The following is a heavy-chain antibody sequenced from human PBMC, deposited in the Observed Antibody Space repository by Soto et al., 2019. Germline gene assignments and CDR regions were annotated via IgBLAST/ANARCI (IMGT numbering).Heavy chain of an antibody. J-gene: IGHJ4*02. CDR3: AREVRGSQRLFDS. CDR1: GFIFSDYY. CDR2: ISSSSSYT. V-gene: IGHV3-11*05. D-gene: IGHD3-16*01. Sequence: GGSLRLSCAASGFIFSDYYMSWIRQTPGKGLEWVSYISSSSSYTNYADSVKGRFTISRDSAKNSLYLQMNSLRAEDMAVYYCAREVRGSQRLFDSWGQGTLVTVSS.